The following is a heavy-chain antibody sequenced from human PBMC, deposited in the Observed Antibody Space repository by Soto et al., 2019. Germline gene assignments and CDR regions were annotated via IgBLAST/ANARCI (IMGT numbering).Heavy chain of an antibody. CDR2: INHSGST. CDR3: ARGPGLSCSGGSCYYVWGYGIDV. V-gene: IGHV4-34*01. Sequence: QVQLQQWGAGLLKPSETLSLTCAVYGGSFSGYYWSWIRQPPGKGLEWIGEINHSGSTNYNPSLKSRVTISVDTSKNQFSLKLSSVTAADTAVYYCARGPGLSCSGGSCYYVWGYGIDVWGQGTTVTVSS. J-gene: IGHJ6*02. D-gene: IGHD2-15*01. CDR1: GGSFSGYY.